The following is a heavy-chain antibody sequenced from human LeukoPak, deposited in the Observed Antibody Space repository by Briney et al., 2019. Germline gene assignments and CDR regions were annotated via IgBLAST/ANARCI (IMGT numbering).Heavy chain of an antibody. D-gene: IGHD2-15*01. CDR2: IYHSGST. CDR1: GGSFSGYY. V-gene: IGHV4-34*01. J-gene: IGHJ4*02. Sequence: SETLSLTCAVYGGSFSGYYWSWIRQPPGKGLEWIGSIYHSGSTYYNPSLKSRVTISVDTSKNQFSLKLSSVTAADTAVYYCARVVASTSIDSWGQGTLVTVSS. CDR3: ARVVASTSIDS.